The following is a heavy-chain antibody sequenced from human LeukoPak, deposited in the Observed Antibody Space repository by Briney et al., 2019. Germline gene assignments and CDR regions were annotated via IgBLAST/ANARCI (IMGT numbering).Heavy chain of an antibody. CDR2: ISSNGGST. J-gene: IGHJ4*02. V-gene: IGHV3-64*01. Sequence: PGGSLRLSCAASGFTFSSYAMHWVRQAPGKGLEYVSAISSNGGSTYYANSVKGRFTISRDNSKNTLYLQMGSLRAEDMAVYYCARGTLAYCGGDCLLTDYWGQGTLVTVSS. D-gene: IGHD2-21*02. CDR1: GFTFSSYA. CDR3: ARGTLAYCGGDCLLTDY.